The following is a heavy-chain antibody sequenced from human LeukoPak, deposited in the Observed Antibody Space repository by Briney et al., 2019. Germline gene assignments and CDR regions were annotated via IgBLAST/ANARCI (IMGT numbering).Heavy chain of an antibody. CDR1: GFTFSNHG. D-gene: IGHD3-22*01. CDR3: ARDEDRLGTDY. J-gene: IGHJ4*02. V-gene: IGHV3-48*04. Sequence: GGSLGLSCAASGFTFSNHGMNWVRQAPGKGLEWVSGISPSGDITYYADSVKGRFTISRDNAKNSLYLQMNSLRAEDTAVYYCARDEDRLGTDYWGQGTLVTVSS. CDR2: ISPSGDIT.